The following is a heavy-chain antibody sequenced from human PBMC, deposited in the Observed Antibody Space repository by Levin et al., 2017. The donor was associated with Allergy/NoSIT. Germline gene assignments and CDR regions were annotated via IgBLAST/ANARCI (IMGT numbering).Heavy chain of an antibody. CDR1: GGSIRSSSYY. D-gene: IGHD6-13*01. V-gene: IGHV4-39*01. CDR3: ARYAGRIAAAGPPVGWFDP. Sequence: SQTLSLTCTVSGGSIRSSSYYWGWIRQPPGKGLEWIGSIYYSGSTYYNPSLKSRVTISVDTSKNQFSLKLSSVTAADTAVYYCARYAGRIAAAGPPVGWFDPWGQGTLVTVSS. J-gene: IGHJ5*02. CDR2: IYYSGST.